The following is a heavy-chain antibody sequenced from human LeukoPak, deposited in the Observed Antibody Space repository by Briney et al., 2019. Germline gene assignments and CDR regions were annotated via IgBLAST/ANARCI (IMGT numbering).Heavy chain of an antibody. J-gene: IGHJ5*02. V-gene: IGHV1-2*02. CDR1: GYTFTGYY. D-gene: IGHD2-2*02. CDR2: INPNSGGT. Sequence: ASVKVSCKASGYTFTGYYMHWVRQAPGQGLEWMGWINPNSGGTTYAQKFQGRVTMTRDTSISTAYMELSRLTSDDTAVYYCARNAYCSSTSCYILSGWFDPWGQGTLVTVSS. CDR3: ARNAYCSSTSCYILSGWFDP.